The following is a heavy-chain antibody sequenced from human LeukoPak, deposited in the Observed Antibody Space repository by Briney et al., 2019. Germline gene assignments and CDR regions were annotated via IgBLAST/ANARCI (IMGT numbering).Heavy chain of an antibody. V-gene: IGHV3-7*01. J-gene: IGHJ4*02. Sequence: GGSLRLSCVASGFTFRTYWMSWVRQAPGKGLEWVANIKEDGSRKNYVDSVKGLFSISRDNAKNSLYLQMNSLRAEDTAVYYCASDRGWSQFDYWGQGTLVTVSS. CDR3: ASDRGWSQFDY. CDR1: GFTFRTYW. D-gene: IGHD2-15*01. CDR2: IKEDGSRK.